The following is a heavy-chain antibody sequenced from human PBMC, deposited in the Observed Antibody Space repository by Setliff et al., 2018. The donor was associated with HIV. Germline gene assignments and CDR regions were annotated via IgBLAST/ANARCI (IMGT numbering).Heavy chain of an antibody. V-gene: IGHV1-46*01. CDR1: GYTFITYY. J-gene: IGHJ1*01. CDR3: ARDHMSVGAWVGATSRGLFQH. Sequence: GASVKVSCKASGYTFITYYMHWVRQAPGQGLEWMGIINPSGGSTNYAQKFQGRVTMTRDTSTSTVYMELSSLRSEETAVYYCARDHMSVGAWVGATSRGLFQHWGQGTLVTVSS. D-gene: IGHD1-26*01. CDR2: INPSGGST.